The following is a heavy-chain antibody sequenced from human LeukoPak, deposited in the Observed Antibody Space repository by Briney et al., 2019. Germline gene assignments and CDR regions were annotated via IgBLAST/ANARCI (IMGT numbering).Heavy chain of an antibody. J-gene: IGHJ6*03. Sequence: GESLKISCKGSGYSFTSYWIGWVRQMPGKGLEWMGIIYPADSDTRYSPSFQGQVTVSADKSISTAYLQWSSLKASDSAMYYCARQPGYSRRDMDVWGKGTTVTVSS. D-gene: IGHD6-13*01. CDR3: ARQPGYSRRDMDV. CDR1: GYSFTSYW. V-gene: IGHV5-51*01. CDR2: IYPADSDT.